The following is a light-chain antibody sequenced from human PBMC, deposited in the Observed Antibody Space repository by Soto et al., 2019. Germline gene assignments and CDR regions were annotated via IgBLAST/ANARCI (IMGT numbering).Light chain of an antibody. Sequence: ALTQPASVSGSPGQSITSSCTGTSSDVGGYNYVSWYQQHPGKAPKFMIYDVSNRPSGVSNRFSGSKSGNTASLTISGLQGEGEGCYYCSSYTTSNTREKVFGAEGKATVL. J-gene: IGLJ1*01. CDR3: SSYTTSNTREKV. V-gene: IGLV2-14*01. CDR1: SSDVGGYNY. CDR2: DVS.